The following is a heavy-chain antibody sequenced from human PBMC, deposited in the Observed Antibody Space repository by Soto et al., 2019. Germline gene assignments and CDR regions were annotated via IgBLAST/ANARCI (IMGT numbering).Heavy chain of an antibody. CDR2: IYHSGST. CDR1: GSSISSGSYY. Sequence: QVQLQESGPGLVKPAQTLSLTCTVSGSSISSGSYYWSWIRQHPGKGLEWIGYIYHSGSTYYNPSLKSRATISLDTSKNQFSLKLSSVTAADTAVYYCARDYMAVVDWGQGTLVTVSS. D-gene: IGHD2-15*01. J-gene: IGHJ4*02. V-gene: IGHV4-31*03. CDR3: ARDYMAVVD.